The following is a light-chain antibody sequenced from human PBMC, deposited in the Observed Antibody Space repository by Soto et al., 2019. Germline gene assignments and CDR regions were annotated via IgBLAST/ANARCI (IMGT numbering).Light chain of an antibody. CDR1: SSNIVGNS. CDR3: GSWDSSLSAYV. V-gene: IGLV1-51*01. J-gene: IGLJ1*01. Sequence: VLTQPPSVSAAPGQKVTISCSGSSSNIVGNSVSWYQQLPGTAPKLLIYDDNRRPSGIPDRFSGSKAGTSATLGITGFQTGDEADYYGGSWDSSLSAYVFGTGTKVTVL. CDR2: DDN.